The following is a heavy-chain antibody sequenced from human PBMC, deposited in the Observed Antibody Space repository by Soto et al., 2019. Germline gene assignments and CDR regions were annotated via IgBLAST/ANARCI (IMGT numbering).Heavy chain of an antibody. V-gene: IGHV3-30*18. Sequence: QVQLVESGGGVVQPGRSLRLSCGASGFTFSTFGMHWVRQAPGKGLEWMSRISYDGNTKHYTDSVKGRFTISRDNSENTLYLQMDRLSGEDAAVYYFAKDTYYQVSGGYYIFDFWGQGTLVTVSS. CDR1: GFTFSTFG. D-gene: IGHD6-25*01. J-gene: IGHJ4*02. CDR3: AKDTYYQVSGGYYIFDF. CDR2: ISYDGNTK.